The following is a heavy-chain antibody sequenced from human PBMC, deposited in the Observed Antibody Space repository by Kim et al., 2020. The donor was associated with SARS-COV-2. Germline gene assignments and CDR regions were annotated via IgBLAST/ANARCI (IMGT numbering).Heavy chain of an antibody. Sequence: SETLSLTCSVSGGSVTSSAYYWSWIRQPPGKGLEYIGFIYYEGSTNYNPSLKGRVTISLDTSKNQFSLILSSVTAADTAVYFCTSDPRGNGRGGLHYWGRGTLVTVSS. CDR1: GGSVTSSAYY. D-gene: IGHD3-16*01. CDR2: IYYEGST. V-gene: IGHV4-61*08. J-gene: IGHJ4*02. CDR3: TSDPRGNGRGGLHY.